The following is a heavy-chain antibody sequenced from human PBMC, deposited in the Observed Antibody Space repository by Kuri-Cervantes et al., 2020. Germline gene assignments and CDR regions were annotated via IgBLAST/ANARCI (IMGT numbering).Heavy chain of an antibody. V-gene: IGHV3-15*01. CDR3: TTEGSTSDYFDY. Sequence: GGSLRLSCAASGFTFSNAWMSWVRQAPGKGLEWVGRIKRNTDGGTTDYAAPVKGRFTISSDDSKNTLYLQMNSLKTEDTDVYYCTTEGSTSDYFDYWGQGTLVTVSS. CDR2: IKRNTDGGTT. CDR1: GFTFSNAW. J-gene: IGHJ4*02. D-gene: IGHD2-2*01.